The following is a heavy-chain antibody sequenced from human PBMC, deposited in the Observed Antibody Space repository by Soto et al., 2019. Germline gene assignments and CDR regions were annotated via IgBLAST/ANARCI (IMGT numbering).Heavy chain of an antibody. CDR1: GYTFTSYG. CDR3: ATRSPAFDY. J-gene: IGHJ4*02. CDR2: ISTDKGKT. V-gene: IGHV1-18*01. Sequence: ASVKVSCKTSGYTFTSYGISWVRQAPGQGLEWMGWISTDKGKTNYAQKFQGRVTMTTDTSTSTAYMELRSLRSDDTAVYYCATRSPAFDYWGQGALVTVSS.